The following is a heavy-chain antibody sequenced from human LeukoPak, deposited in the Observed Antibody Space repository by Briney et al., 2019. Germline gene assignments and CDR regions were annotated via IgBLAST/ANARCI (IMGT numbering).Heavy chain of an antibody. Sequence: GGSLRLSCAASGFTFSSYWMHWVRQAPGKGLVWVSRINSDGSSTSYADSVKGRFTISRDNAKNTLYLQMNSLRAEDTAVYYCARGLPHTYSSSWYSIFDYWGQGTLVTVSS. CDR2: INSDGSST. J-gene: IGHJ4*02. CDR3: ARGLPHTYSSSWYSIFDY. D-gene: IGHD6-13*01. V-gene: IGHV3-74*01. CDR1: GFTFSSYW.